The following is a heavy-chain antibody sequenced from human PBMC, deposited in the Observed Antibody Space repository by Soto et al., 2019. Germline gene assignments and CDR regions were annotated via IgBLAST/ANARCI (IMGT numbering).Heavy chain of an antibody. CDR3: ARLGDYCSGSY. J-gene: IGHJ4*02. CDR1: GFSFSSFS. Sequence: EVHLVESGGDLVQPGGSLRLSCAASGFSFSSFSMNWVRQAPGKGLEWVSYISGSGTTTYYADSVKGRFTISRDNAKNSLYLQMNSLQAEDTAVYYCARLGDYCSGSYWGQGTLVTVSS. D-gene: IGHD3-10*01. CDR2: ISGSGTTT. V-gene: IGHV3-48*04.